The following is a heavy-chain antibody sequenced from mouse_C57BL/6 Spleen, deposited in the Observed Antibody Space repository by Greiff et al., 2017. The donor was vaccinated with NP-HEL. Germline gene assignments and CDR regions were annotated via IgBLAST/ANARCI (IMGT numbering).Heavy chain of an antibody. V-gene: IGHV5-16*01. CDR2: INYDGSST. J-gene: IGHJ2*01. Sequence: EVKLVESEGGLVQPGSSMKLSCTASGFTFSDYYMAWVRQVPEKGLEWVANINYDGSSTYYLDSLKSRFIISRDNAKNILYLQMSSLKSEDTATYYCARDPLYGIFDYWGQGTTLTVSS. D-gene: IGHD2-1*01. CDR3: ARDPLYGIFDY. CDR1: GFTFSDYY.